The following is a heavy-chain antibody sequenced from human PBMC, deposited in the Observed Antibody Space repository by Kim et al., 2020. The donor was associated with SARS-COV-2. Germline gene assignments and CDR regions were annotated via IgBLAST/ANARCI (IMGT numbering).Heavy chain of an antibody. CDR3: ARDEHEDSRGYLGGVSWYDS. Sequence: GGSLRLSCAASGFTFKNYGMSWVRQAPGKGLEWVSGISVSGANTYYPNSVKGRFIISRDNSKNTLSLQMNSLGAEDTATYYCARDEHEDSRGYLGGVSWYDSWGQGTLVTVAS. J-gene: IGHJ5*01. V-gene: IGHV3-23*01. CDR1: GFTFKNYG. CDR2: ISVSGANT. D-gene: IGHD3-22*01.